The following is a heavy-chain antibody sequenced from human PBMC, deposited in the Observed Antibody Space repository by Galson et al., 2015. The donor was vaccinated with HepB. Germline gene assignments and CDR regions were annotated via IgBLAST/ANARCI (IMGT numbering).Heavy chain of an antibody. J-gene: IGHJ4*02. CDR2: ITSSGGNR. Sequence: SLRLSCAASGFSFTRYAMTWVRQAPGKGLEWVSSITSSGGNRYYTDSVKGRFTVSRDSSKNTVLLQLNSLRAEDTAMYFCAKDGIMVANNPYHFHYWGQGTLVTVSS. D-gene: IGHD2-15*01. CDR3: AKDGIMVANNPYHFHY. CDR1: GFSFTRYA. V-gene: IGHV3-23*01.